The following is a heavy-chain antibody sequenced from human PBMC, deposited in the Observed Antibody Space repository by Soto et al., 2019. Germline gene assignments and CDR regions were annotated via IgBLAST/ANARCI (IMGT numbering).Heavy chain of an antibody. CDR1: GYTFTSYG. V-gene: IGHV1-18*01. Sequence: ASVKVSCKASGYTFTSYGISWVRQAPGQGLEWMGWISAYNGNTNYAQKLQGRVTMTTDTSTSTAYMELRSLGSDDTAVYYCARDTITFGGVIATGPTIGFDYWGQGTLVTVSS. CDR2: ISAYNGNT. D-gene: IGHD3-16*02. CDR3: ARDTITFGGVIATGPTIGFDY. J-gene: IGHJ4*02.